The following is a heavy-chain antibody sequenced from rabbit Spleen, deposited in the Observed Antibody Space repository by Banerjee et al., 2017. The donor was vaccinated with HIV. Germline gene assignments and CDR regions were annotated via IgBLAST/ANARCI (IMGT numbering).Heavy chain of an antibody. Sequence: QSLEESGGGLVKPGASLTLTCKASGLDFSGDSYDSYMCWVRQAPGKGLEWIACTYTGSGSTWYASWAKGRFTISKTSSTTVTLQMTSLTAADTATYFCARGSAAMTMVITGFYFNLWGPGTLVTVS. CDR3: ARGSAAMTMVITGFYFNL. D-gene: IGHD2-1*01. CDR1: GLDFSGDSY. V-gene: IGHV1S40*01. CDR2: TYTGSGST. J-gene: IGHJ4*01.